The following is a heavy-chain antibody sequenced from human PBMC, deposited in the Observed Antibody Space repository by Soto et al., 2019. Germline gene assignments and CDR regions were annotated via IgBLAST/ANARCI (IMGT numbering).Heavy chain of an antibody. J-gene: IGHJ4*01. CDR3: AKAREPEYSSSIFFDY. V-gene: IGHV3-23*01. Sequence: PGGSLRLSCAASGFTFSSYAMSWVRQSPGKGLEWVSAIPGSGGSTYYAGSVKGRFTISRDNSKNTLYLQMNSLRVEDTAVYYCAKAREPEYSSSIFFDYWGRGTVVTVSS. CDR1: GFTFSSYA. D-gene: IGHD6-6*01. CDR2: IPGSGGST.